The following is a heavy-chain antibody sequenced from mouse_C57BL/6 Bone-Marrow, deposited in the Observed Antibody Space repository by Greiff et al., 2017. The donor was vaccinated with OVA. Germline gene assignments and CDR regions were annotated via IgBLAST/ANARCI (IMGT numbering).Heavy chain of an antibody. D-gene: IGHD1-1*01. CDR1: GFTFSSYG. CDR2: ISSGGSYT. J-gene: IGHJ3*01. CDR3: ASPGTDSFIVPFAY. Sequence: EVKLMESGGDLVKPGGSLKLSCAASGFTFSSYGMSWVRQTPDKRLEWVATISSGGSYTYYPDSVKGRFTISRDNAKNTLYLQMSSLKSEDTAMYYCASPGTDSFIVPFAYWGQGTLVTVSA. V-gene: IGHV5-6*01.